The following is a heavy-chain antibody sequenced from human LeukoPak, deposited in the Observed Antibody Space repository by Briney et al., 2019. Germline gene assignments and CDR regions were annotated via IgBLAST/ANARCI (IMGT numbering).Heavy chain of an antibody. CDR1: GFTFSSYG. D-gene: IGHD3-3*01. CDR2: IWYDGSNK. Sequence: GRSLRLSCAASGFTFSSYGMHWVRQAPGKGLEGVAVIWYDGSNKYYADSVKGRFTISRDNSKNTLYLQMDSLRVEDTAVYYCAREWVTVFGGFDYWGQGTLVTVSS. CDR3: AREWVTVFGGFDY. J-gene: IGHJ4*02. V-gene: IGHV3-33*01.